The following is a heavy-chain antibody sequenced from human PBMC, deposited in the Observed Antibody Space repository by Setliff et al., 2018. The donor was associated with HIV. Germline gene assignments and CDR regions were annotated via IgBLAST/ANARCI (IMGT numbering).Heavy chain of an antibody. V-gene: IGHV4-4*07. Sequence: PSETLSLTCTVSGGSISSYYWSWIRQPAGKGLEWIGRIYTSGSTNYNPSLKSRVTMSVDTSKNQFSLKLSSVTAADTDVYYCARDQKGYSYGYFDSWGQGTLVTVSS. CDR2: IYTSGST. D-gene: IGHD5-18*01. CDR1: GGSISSYY. CDR3: ARDQKGYSYGYFDS. J-gene: IGHJ4*02.